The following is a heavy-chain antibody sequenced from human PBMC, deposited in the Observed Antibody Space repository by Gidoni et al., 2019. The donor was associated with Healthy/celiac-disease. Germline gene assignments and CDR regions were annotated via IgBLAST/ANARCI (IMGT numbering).Heavy chain of an antibody. D-gene: IGHD6-6*01. V-gene: IGHV3-13*04. J-gene: IGHJ3*02. Sequence: EGQLVESGGGLVQPGGSLRLSCAASGFTFSRYDMHWVRQVTGKGLEWVSGIGTAGDTYYPGSVKCRFTISRENAKNSWYLQMNSLRVGDTAVYYCARGGLGQLVDAFDIWGQGTMVTVSS. CDR3: ARGGLGQLVDAFDI. CDR1: GFTFSRYD. CDR2: IGTAGDT.